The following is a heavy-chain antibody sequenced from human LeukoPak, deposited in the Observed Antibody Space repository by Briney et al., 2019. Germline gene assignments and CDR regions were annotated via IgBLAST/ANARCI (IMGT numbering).Heavy chain of an antibody. D-gene: IGHD2-2*01. CDR2: IWYDGSNK. Sequence: GGSLRLSCAASGFTFSSYGRHWVRQAQGKGLEWVAVIWYDGSNKYYADSVKGRFTISRDNSKNTLYLQMNSLRAEDTAVYYCAKERPRSAFDYWGQGTLVTVSS. J-gene: IGHJ4*02. V-gene: IGHV3-33*06. CDR1: GFTFSSYG. CDR3: AKERPRSAFDY.